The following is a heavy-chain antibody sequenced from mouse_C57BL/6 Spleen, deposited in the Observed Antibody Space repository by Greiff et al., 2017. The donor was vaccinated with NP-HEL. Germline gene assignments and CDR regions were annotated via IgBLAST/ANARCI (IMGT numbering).Heavy chain of an antibody. V-gene: IGHV1-61*01. CDR2: IYPSDSET. D-gene: IGHD2-5*01. CDR1: GYTFTSYW. CDR3: ARSGGYSNYVAY. J-gene: IGHJ3*01. Sequence: QVQLQQPGAELVRPGSSVKLSCKASGYTFTSYWMDWAKQRPGQGLEWIGNIYPSDSETHYNQKFKDKATLTVDKSSSTAYMQLSSLTSEDSAVYYCARSGGYSNYVAYWGQGTLVTVSA.